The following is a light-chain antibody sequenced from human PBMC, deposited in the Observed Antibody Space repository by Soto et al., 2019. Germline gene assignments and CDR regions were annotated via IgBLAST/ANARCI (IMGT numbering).Light chain of an antibody. J-gene: IGKJ2*01. CDR2: AAS. Sequence: DIQMTQSPSSLSASVGDRVSITCRASQGVSAYLLWYQPTQAKAPKPLIYAASNLLSGVPSRVSGSGSWTNNSLTISSLPPADLATYYCQQSYRPSHTFGQRTKVETK. CDR1: QGVSAY. V-gene: IGKV1-39*01. CDR3: QQSYRPSHT.